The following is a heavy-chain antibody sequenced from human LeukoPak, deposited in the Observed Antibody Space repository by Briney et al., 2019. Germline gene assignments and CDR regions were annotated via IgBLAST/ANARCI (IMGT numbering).Heavy chain of an antibody. D-gene: IGHD5-18*01. J-gene: IGHJ4*02. CDR2: ISSSSSYI. V-gene: IGHV3-21*01. CDR3: AREHPNQERQLWLSPRLAASSDY. Sequence: GGSLRLSCAASGFTFSSYSMNWVRQAPGKELEWVSSISSSSSYIYYADSVKGRFTISRDNAKNSLYLQMNSLRAEDTAVYYCAREHPNQERQLWLSPRLAASSDYWGQGTLVTVSS. CDR1: GFTFSSYS.